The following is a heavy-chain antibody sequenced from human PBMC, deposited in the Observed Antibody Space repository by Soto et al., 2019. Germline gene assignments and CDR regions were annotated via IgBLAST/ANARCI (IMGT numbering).Heavy chain of an antibody. D-gene: IGHD3-10*01. CDR2: INSDGSST. CDR3: ARAPGGLQYYGMDV. Sequence: PGGSLRLSCAASGFTFSSYWMHWVRQAPGKGLVWVSRINSDGSSTSYADSVKGRFTISRDNAKNSLYLQMNSLRAEDTAVYYCARAPGGLQYYGMDVWGQGTTVTVS. CDR1: GFTFSSYW. J-gene: IGHJ6*02. V-gene: IGHV3-74*01.